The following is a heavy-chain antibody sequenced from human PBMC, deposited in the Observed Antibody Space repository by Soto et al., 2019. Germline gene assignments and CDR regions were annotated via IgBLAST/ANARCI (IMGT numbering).Heavy chain of an antibody. Sequence: QVQLVESGGGVVQPGRSLRLSCAASGFTFSSYGMHWVRQAPGKGLEWVAVISYDGSNKYYADSVKGRFTISRDNSKNTLYLQRNSLRAEDTAVNYCATDTGGIVVGGGMDVWGQGTTVTVSS. V-gene: IGHV3-30*03. J-gene: IGHJ6*02. CDR2: ISYDGSNK. CDR3: ATDTGGIVVGGGMDV. D-gene: IGHD3-22*01. CDR1: GFTFSSYG.